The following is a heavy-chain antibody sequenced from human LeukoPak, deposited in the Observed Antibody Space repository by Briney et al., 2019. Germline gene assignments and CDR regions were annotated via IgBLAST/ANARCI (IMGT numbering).Heavy chain of an antibody. Sequence: ASVKVSCKASGYTFTDYYIHLVRQAPGQGLEWMGLIHPNSGDTYYAQKFRGRVTMTRDTSITTAYMELDRLTSDDTAVYCCARDYSGSYTHWAQGTLVTISS. CDR3: ARDYSGSYTH. D-gene: IGHD1-26*01. J-gene: IGHJ4*02. CDR2: IHPNSGDT. V-gene: IGHV1-2*06. CDR1: GYTFTDYY.